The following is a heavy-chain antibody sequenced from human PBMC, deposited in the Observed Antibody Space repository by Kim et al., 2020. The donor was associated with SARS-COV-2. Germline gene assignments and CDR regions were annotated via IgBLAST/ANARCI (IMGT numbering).Heavy chain of an antibody. CDR3: ATLVLWFGESMGAERFDP. CDR1: GYTLTELS. V-gene: IGHV1-24*01. J-gene: IGHJ5*02. D-gene: IGHD3-10*01. CDR2: FDPEDGET. Sequence: ASVKVSCKVSGYTLTELSMHWVRQAPGKGLEWMGGFDPEDGETIYAQKFQGRVTMTEDTSTDTAYMELSSLRSEDTAVYYCATLVLWFGESMGAERFDPWGQGTLVTVSS.